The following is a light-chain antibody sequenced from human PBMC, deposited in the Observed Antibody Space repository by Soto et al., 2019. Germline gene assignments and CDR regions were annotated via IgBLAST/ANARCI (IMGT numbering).Light chain of an antibody. J-gene: IGLJ2*01. CDR2: NTS. Sequence: QAVVTQEPSLTVSPGGTVTLTCASSNGAVTSGYYPNWFQQKPGQAPRALIYNTSNKHSWTPARFSGSLLGGKAALTLSGVQPEDEAEYFCLLYYGAAGVFGGGTKVTVL. CDR3: LLYYGAAGV. V-gene: IGLV7-43*01. CDR1: NGAVTSGYY.